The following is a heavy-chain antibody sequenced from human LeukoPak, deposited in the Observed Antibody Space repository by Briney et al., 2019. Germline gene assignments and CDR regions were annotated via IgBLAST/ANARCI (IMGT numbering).Heavy chain of an antibody. V-gene: IGHV4-39*07. CDR2: IYYSGTT. CDR1: DASVSSVGYY. CDR3: AESSSLRYYRV. Sequence: SETLSLTCTVSDASVSSVGYYWGWIRQPPGKGLEWIGSIYYSGTTYYNPSLASRVTIFVDTSKNQFSLKLSSVTAADTAVYYCAESSSLRYYRVWGQGTLVTVSS. J-gene: IGHJ4*02. D-gene: IGHD3-9*01.